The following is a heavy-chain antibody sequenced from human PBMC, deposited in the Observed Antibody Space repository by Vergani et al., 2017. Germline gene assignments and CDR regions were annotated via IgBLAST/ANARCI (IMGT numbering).Heavy chain of an antibody. Sequence: QLQLQESGPGLVKPSETLSLTCTVSGGSISSSSYYWGWIRQPPGKGLEWIGSIYYSGRTYYNPSLKSRVTISVDTSKNQFSLKLSSVTAADTTVYYCARRHYGDYSDWFDPWGGGRLVTGSS. CDR3: ARRHYGDYSDWFDP. J-gene: IGHJ5*02. D-gene: IGHD4-17*01. CDR1: GGSISSSSYY. CDR2: IYYSGRT. V-gene: IGHV4-39*01.